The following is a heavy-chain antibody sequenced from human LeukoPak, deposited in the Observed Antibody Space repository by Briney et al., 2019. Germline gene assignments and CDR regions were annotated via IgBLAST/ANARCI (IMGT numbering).Heavy chain of an antibody. CDR3: VRVKGGWLGEKTYDY. CDR1: GFTFSSYA. CDR2: ISTSASSI. Sequence: GGSLRLSCAASGFTFSSYAMSWVRQAPGKGLEWLAYISTSASSIDYADSVKGRFTVSRDNGKNSLFLQMNSLRAEDTAIYYCVRVKGGWLGEKTYDYLGQGTLVTVSP. D-gene: IGHD5-24*01. V-gene: IGHV3-48*04. J-gene: IGHJ4*02.